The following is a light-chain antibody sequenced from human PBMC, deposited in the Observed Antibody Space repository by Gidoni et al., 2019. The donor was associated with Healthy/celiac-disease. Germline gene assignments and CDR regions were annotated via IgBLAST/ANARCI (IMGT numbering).Light chain of an antibody. Sequence: EIVSTQSPATLSLSPGERATLACRASQIVSSYLAWYQQKPGQAPRLLIYDASNRATGIPARFSGSGSGTDFTLTISSLEPEDFAVYYCQQRSNWPPLLTFGGXTKVEIK. CDR3: QQRSNWPPLLT. J-gene: IGKJ4*01. CDR1: QIVSSY. V-gene: IGKV3-11*01. CDR2: DAS.